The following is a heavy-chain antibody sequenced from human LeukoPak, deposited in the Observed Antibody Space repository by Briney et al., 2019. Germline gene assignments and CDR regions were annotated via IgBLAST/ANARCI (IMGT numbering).Heavy chain of an antibody. CDR3: AREGYCGGDCYIYFDY. J-gene: IGHJ4*02. CDR1: GFTFSSYA. V-gene: IGHV3-30*04. D-gene: IGHD2-21*02. Sequence: GGSLRLSCAASGFTFSSYAMHWVRQAPGKGLEWVAVISYDGSNKYHADSVKGRFTISRDNSKNTLYLQMNSLRAEDTAVYYCAREGYCGGDCYIYFDYWGQGTLVTVSS. CDR2: ISYDGSNK.